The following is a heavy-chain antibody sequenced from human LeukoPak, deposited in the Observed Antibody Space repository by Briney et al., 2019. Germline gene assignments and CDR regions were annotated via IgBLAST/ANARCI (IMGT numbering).Heavy chain of an antibody. CDR2: ISGSGGST. D-gene: IGHD6-25*01. J-gene: IGHJ6*03. CDR1: GFTFSSHA. Sequence: GGSLRLSCAASGFTFSSHAMSWVRQAPGKGLEWVSAISGSGGSTYYADSVKGRFTISRDNSKNTLYLQMNSLRAEDTAVYYCAKGGYSIAAYYYYYYMDVWGKGTTVTVSS. V-gene: IGHV3-23*01. CDR3: AKGGYSIAAYYYYYYMDV.